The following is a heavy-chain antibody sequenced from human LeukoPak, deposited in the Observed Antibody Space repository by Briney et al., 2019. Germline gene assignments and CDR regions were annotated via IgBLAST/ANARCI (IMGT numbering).Heavy chain of an antibody. D-gene: IGHD3-10*01. J-gene: IGHJ6*02. CDR1: GFTFSSYS. V-gene: IGHV3-66*01. CDR3: ARVHYYGSGSYGMDV. CDR2: IYSAGTT. Sequence: GGSLRLSCAASGFTFSSYSMNWVRQAPGKGLEWVSVIYSAGTTYYADSVKGRFTISRDNSKNTLYLQMNSLRAEDTAVYYCARVHYYGSGSYGMDVWGQGTTVTVSS.